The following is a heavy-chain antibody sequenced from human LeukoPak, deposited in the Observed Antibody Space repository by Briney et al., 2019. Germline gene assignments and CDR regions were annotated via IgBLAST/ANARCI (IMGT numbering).Heavy chain of an antibody. D-gene: IGHD3-9*01. J-gene: IGHJ4*02. CDR3: ARVRYFDWLIDY. CDR2: IYYSGST. V-gene: IGHV4-59*01. CDR1: GGSISSYY. Sequence: PSETLSLTCTVSGGSISSYYWSWIRQPPGKGLEWIGYIYYSGSTNYNPSLKSRVTISVDTSKNQFSLKLSSVTAADTAVYYCARVRYFDWLIDYWGQGTLVTVSS.